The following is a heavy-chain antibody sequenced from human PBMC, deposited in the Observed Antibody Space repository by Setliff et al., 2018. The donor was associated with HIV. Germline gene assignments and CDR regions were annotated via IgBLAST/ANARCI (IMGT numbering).Heavy chain of an antibody. D-gene: IGHD4-17*01. CDR2: ITPFVGIT. CDR3: VYRDYGGNPPRYYFDL. V-gene: IGHV1-69*10. J-gene: IGHJ4*02. Sequence: RASVKVSCKASGGTFSDFRITWVRQAPGQGLEWMGEITPFVGITNYAQKFQGRVTISADESTATAYIELTNMDPVDTGTYFCVYRDYGGNPPRYYFDLWGQGTVVTVSS. CDR1: GGTFSDFR.